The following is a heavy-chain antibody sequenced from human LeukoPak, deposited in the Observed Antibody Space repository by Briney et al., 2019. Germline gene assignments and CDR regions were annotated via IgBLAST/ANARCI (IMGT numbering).Heavy chain of an antibody. D-gene: IGHD6-19*01. Sequence: PSETLSLTCTVSGGSISTYYWSWIRQPPGKGLEWIGYIYYSGSTNYNPSLKSRVTISVDTSKNQFSLKLSSVTAADTAVYYCAIGVAGPDYWGQGTLVTVSS. J-gene: IGHJ4*02. CDR1: GGSISTYY. CDR3: AIGVAGPDY. V-gene: IGHV4-59*01. CDR2: IYYSGST.